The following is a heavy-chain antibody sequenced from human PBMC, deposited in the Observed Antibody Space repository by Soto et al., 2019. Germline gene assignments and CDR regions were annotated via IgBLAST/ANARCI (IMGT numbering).Heavy chain of an antibody. CDR1: GYTFTSYG. CDR3: ARDLVVVPAAIGLSYYYGMDV. CDR2: ISAYNGNT. D-gene: IGHD2-2*01. J-gene: IGHJ6*02. Sequence: QVPLVQSGAEVKKPGASVKVSCKASGYTFTSYGISWVRQAPGQGLEWMGWISAYNGNTNYAQKLQGRLTMTTDTSTSTAYMELRSLRSDDTAVYYCARDLVVVPAAIGLSYYYGMDVWGQGTTVTVSS. V-gene: IGHV1-18*01.